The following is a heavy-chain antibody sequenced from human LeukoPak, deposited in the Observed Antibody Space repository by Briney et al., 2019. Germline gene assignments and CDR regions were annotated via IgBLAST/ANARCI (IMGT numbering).Heavy chain of an antibody. CDR2: INHSGST. V-gene: IGHV4-34*01. CDR1: GGSFSGYY. Sequence: PSETLSLTCAVYGGSFSGYYWSWIRQPPGKGLEWIGEINHSGSTNYNPSLKSRVTISVDTSKNQFSLKLSSVTAADTAVYYCARDHDPYYYDSSGYAFDIWGQGTMVTVSS. D-gene: IGHD3-22*01. J-gene: IGHJ3*02. CDR3: ARDHDPYYYDSSGYAFDI.